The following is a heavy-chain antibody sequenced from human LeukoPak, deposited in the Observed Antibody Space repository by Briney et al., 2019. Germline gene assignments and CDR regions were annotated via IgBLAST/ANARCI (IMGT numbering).Heavy chain of an antibody. V-gene: IGHV3-7*01. CDR3: ARGEYDETTWYN. Sequence: PGGSLRLSCAASGFVFRDFCMSWVRQAPGKGLEWVASIKYDGSDKYYVDSVKGRFTISRDNAKNSLYLQMNSLRAEDTALYYCARGEYDETTWYNWGQGTLVTVSS. J-gene: IGHJ4*02. CDR1: GFVFRDFC. D-gene: IGHD6-13*01. CDR2: IKYDGSDK.